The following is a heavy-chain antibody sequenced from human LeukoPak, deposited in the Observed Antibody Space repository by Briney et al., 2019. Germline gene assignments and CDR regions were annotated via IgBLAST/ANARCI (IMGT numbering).Heavy chain of an antibody. D-gene: IGHD5-12*01. CDR3: AGDSGLGPWGTFDI. Sequence: GGSLRLSCAASGFTFSTYAMHWVRQAPGKGLEWVSVISYDGSNKYYADSVKGRFTISRDNSKNTLYLQMNSLRAEDTAVYYCAGDSGLGPWGTFDIWGQGTMVTVSS. CDR1: GFTFSTYA. CDR2: ISYDGSNK. J-gene: IGHJ3*02. V-gene: IGHV3-30-3*01.